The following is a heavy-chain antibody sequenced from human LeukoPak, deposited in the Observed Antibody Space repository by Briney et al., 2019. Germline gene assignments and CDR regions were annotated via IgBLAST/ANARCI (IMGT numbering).Heavy chain of an antibody. V-gene: IGHV3-23*01. J-gene: IGHJ4*02. CDR3: AKRGIFDWLSY. CDR1: GFTFSSYA. CDR2: ISGSGGST. Sequence: PGGSLRLSCAASGFTFSSYAMSWDRQAPGKGLEWVSAISGSGGSTYYADSVKGRFTISRDNSKNMLYLQMNSLRAEDTAVYYCAKRGIFDWLSYWGQGTLVTVSS. D-gene: IGHD3-9*01.